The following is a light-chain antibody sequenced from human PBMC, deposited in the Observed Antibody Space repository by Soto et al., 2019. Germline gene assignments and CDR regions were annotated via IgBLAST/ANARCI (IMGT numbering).Light chain of an antibody. J-gene: IGKJ4*01. CDR1: QSVSTH. CDR3: LQHTMWPLA. V-gene: IGKV3-11*01. CDR2: DAS. Sequence: EIVLTQSPSTLSSSPGERATLSCRASQSVSTHLGWYQQIRGQAPRLLIYDASKRATGIPARFSASGSGTDFTLTINSLEPEDAAVYYCLQHTMWPLAFGEGTKVEIK.